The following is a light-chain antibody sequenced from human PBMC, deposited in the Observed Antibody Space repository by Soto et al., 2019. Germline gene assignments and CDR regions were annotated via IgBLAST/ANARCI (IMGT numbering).Light chain of an antibody. V-gene: IGKV2-30*01. CDR1: QSLVYSDGNTY. CDR3: MQGTHWPWT. Sequence: DVVMTQSPLSLPVTLGQPASISCRSSQSLVYSDGNTYLNWFQQRPGQSPRRLIYKVSNRDSGVPDRFSGSGSATDFTLKISWVEAEDVGVYYCMQGTHWPWTFGQGTKVEIK. CDR2: KVS. J-gene: IGKJ1*01.